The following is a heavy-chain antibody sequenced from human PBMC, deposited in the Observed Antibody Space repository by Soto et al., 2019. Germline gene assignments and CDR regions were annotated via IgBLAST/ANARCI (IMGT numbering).Heavy chain of an antibody. CDR3: AGARGYGDYYYYGMDV. CDR2: ISPYNGNT. J-gene: IGHJ6*02. V-gene: IGHV1-18*01. CDR1: GYTFTSYG. D-gene: IGHD4-17*01. Sequence: QVQLVQSGAEVKKPGASVKVSCKASGYTFTSYGISWVRQAPGQGLEWMGWISPYNGNTNYAQKLQGRVTMTTDTSTSTDYMELRSLRSDDTAVYYCAGARGYGDYYYYGMDVWGQGTTVTVSS.